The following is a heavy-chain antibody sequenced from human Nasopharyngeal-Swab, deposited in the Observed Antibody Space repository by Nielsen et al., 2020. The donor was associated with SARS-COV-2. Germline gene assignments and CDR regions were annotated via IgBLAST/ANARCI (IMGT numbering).Heavy chain of an antibody. J-gene: IGHJ4*02. CDR2: ISGSGRTT. Sequence: GESLKISCEASGFTFSDYGMSWVRQAPGKGLQWVSAISGSGRTTFCADSVKGRFTISRDNSKNTMYLQMNSLKTEDTAVYYCARAKDDSSGSLFDYWGQGNLVTVSS. V-gene: IGHV3-23*01. CDR1: GFTFSDYG. D-gene: IGHD3-22*01. CDR3: ARAKDDSSGSLFDY.